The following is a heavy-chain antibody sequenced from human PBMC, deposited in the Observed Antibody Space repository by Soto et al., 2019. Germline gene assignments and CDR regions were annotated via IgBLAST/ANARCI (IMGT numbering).Heavy chain of an antibody. V-gene: IGHV3-30*18. CDR3: AKGYEDCSGGSCYLENYYYYYNWCDP. Sequence: PGGSLRLSCAASGFTFRSYVMHWVRLAPGKGLEWVAVTSYDGSKEYYADAVKGRFTISRDNSKNTLYLQMNSLRTEDTAVFYCAKGYEDCSGGSCYLENYYYYYNWCDPWGQGTLVTVSS. D-gene: IGHD2-15*01. CDR2: TSYDGSKE. J-gene: IGHJ5*02. CDR1: GFTFRSYV.